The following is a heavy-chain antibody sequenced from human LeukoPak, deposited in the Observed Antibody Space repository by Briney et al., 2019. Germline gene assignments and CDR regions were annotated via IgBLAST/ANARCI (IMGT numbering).Heavy chain of an antibody. CDR1: GFTFSSYA. Sequence: GGSLRLSCAASGFTFSSYAMSWVRQGPGKGLEWVSGISTSGGNTSYADAVKGRFTISRDNPRNTLYTQMNSLRAEDTAVYYCAIMHRYYDGSGYWVQWGQGTLVTVSS. J-gene: IGHJ4*02. CDR2: ISTSGGNT. D-gene: IGHD3-22*01. V-gene: IGHV3-23*01. CDR3: AIMHRYYDGSGYWVQ.